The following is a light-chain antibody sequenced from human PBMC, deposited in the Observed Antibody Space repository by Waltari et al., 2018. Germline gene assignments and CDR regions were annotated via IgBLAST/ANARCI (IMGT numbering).Light chain of an antibody. CDR3: DSRDNSGDHVL. J-gene: IGLJ3*02. CDR2: GKS. CDR1: ISKNFV. Sequence: SSELTQDPAVSVALGQPVRITCQGDISKNFVAARVQQKPGQTPVLVVYGKSSRPSGIPDRFSGSRSGNTAYLIITGAQAEDEAVYYCDSRDNSGDHVLFGGGTKLTVL. V-gene: IGLV3-19*01.